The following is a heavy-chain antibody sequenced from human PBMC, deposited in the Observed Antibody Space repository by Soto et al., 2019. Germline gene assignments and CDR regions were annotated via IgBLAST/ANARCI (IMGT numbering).Heavy chain of an antibody. CDR3: TKANRYCSGANCFTFDY. D-gene: IGHD2-15*01. CDR2: FSSSGGGT. V-gene: IGHV3-23*01. CDR1: GFTFNNYA. J-gene: IGHJ4*02. Sequence: GGSLKLSWKAPGFTFNNYAMSRVLPAPRKGLEWVSTFSSSGGGTYYADSVKGRFTISRDNSKNTLYLQMNSLRAEDTAVYYCTKANRYCSGANCFTFDYWGLGTLVTVSS.